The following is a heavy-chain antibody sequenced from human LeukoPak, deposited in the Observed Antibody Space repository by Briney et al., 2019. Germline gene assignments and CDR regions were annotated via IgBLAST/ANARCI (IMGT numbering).Heavy chain of an antibody. Sequence: GGSLRLSCAASGFTFSSYAMSWVRQAPGKGLEWVANIKQDGSEKYYVDSVKGRFTISRDNAKNSLFLQLNSLRGEDTAVYYCARDPSRSSGHFHMDVWGKGTTVTVSS. J-gene: IGHJ6*03. V-gene: IGHV3-7*01. CDR1: GFTFSSYA. D-gene: IGHD6-19*01. CDR2: IKQDGSEK. CDR3: ARDPSRSSGHFHMDV.